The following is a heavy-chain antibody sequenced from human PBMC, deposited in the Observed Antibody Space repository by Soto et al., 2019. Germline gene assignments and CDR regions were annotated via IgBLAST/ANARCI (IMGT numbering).Heavy chain of an antibody. J-gene: IGHJ4*02. CDR1: GGSISSGGYY. D-gene: IGHD3-10*01. CDR3: ARGRGVRGVTIWVDY. V-gene: IGHV4-31*03. Sequence: QVQLQESGPGLVKPSQTLSLTCTVSGGSISSGGYYWSWIRQHPGKGLEWIGYIYYSGSTYYNPSLTGRVTISVDTSKNQFSLKLSSVTAADTAVYYCARGRGVRGVTIWVDYWGQGTLVTVSS. CDR2: IYYSGST.